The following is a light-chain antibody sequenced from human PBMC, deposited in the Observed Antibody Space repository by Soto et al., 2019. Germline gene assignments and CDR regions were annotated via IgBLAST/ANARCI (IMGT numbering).Light chain of an antibody. CDR2: GTS. J-gene: IGKJ2*01. Sequence: IVLTQSPGTLSLSPGQRATLSCTASQTVSTTYLAWYQQKPGQAPRLLIYGTSTRATGVPDRFSGSGSVTDVTHTITSLEPEDFAVYFYQHYGNSPRYTFGQGTKLEIK. CDR1: QTVSTTY. V-gene: IGKV3-20*01. CDR3: QHYGNSPRYT.